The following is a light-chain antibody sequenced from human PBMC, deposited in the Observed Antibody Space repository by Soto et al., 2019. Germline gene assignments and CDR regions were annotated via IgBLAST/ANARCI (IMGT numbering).Light chain of an antibody. J-gene: IGKJ1*01. CDR2: DAS. V-gene: IGKV1-5*01. CDR3: QQYNSYWT. Sequence: DIRMTQSPSTLSASVGDRVTITCRASQGISGWLAWYQQKPGKAPKLLIYDASSLESGVQSRFSGSGSGTEFPLTISSLRPDDFATYYCQQYNSYWTFGQGTKVDIK. CDR1: QGISGW.